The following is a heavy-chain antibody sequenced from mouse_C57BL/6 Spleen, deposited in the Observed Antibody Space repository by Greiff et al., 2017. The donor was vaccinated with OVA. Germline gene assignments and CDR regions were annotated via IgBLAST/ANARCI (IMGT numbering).Heavy chain of an antibody. CDR1: GYTFTSYW. CDR2: INPSSGYT. D-gene: IGHD1-1*01. V-gene: IGHV1-7*01. CDR3: ARSDYYGSSFVDY. J-gene: IGHJ2*01. Sequence: QVQLKQSGAELAKPGASVKLSCKASGYTFTSYWMHWVKQRPGQGLEWIGYINPSSGYTKYNQKFKDKATLTADKSSSTAYMQLSSLTYEASAVYYCARSDYYGSSFVDYWGQGATLTVSS.